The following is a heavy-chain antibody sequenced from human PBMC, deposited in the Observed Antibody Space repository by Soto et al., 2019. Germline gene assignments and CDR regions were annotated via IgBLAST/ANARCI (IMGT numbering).Heavy chain of an antibody. CDR2: IIPIFGTA. CDR3: ARGGTRMVVKGGDYFAY. CDR1: GGTFSSYA. D-gene: IGHD2-15*01. V-gene: IGHV1-69*12. J-gene: IGHJ4*02. Sequence: QVQLVQSGAEVKKPGSSVKVSCKASGGTFSSYAISWVRQAPGQGLEWMGGIIPIFGTANYAQKFQGRVTITADESTSTAYRERGSLRSEDTAVYYCARGGTRMVVKGGDYFAYWGQGPRVTVPS.